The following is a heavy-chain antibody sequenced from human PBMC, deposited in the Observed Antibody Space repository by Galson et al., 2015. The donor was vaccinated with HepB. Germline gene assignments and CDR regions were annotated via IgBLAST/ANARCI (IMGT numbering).Heavy chain of an antibody. D-gene: IGHD3-10*01. V-gene: IGHV3-23*01. CDR3: ARDGYYGSSLDY. Sequence: SLRLSCAASGFTFSSYAMSWVRQAPGKGLEWVSCISSSGGSTYYADSVKGRFTISRDSSKNTMYLQMNSLRAEDTAVYYCARDGYYGSSLDYWGRGTLVTVSS. CDR2: ISSSGGST. CDR1: GFTFSSYA. J-gene: IGHJ4*02.